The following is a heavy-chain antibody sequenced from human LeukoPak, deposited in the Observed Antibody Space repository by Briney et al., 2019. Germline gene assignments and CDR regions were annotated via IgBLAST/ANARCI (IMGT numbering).Heavy chain of an antibody. J-gene: IGHJ4*02. CDR1: GYTFTNYW. CDR3: ALSNEAFDSAGYFDY. D-gene: IGHD3-22*01. CDR2: IYPNNSDS. Sequence: GESLKVSCKGSGYTFTNYWVGWVRQMPGKGLEWMGTIYPNNSDSRYNPSFRGQVTISVDRSITTAYLLWKSLKASDTAIYYCALSNEAFDSAGYFDYWGQGTLVTVSS. V-gene: IGHV5-51*01.